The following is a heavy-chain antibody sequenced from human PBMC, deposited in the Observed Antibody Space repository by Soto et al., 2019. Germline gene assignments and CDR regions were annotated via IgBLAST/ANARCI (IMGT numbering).Heavy chain of an antibody. Sequence: LSETLSLTCAVYGGSFSGYYWSWIRQPPGKGLEWIGEINHSGSTNYNPSLKSRVTISVDTSKNQFSLKLSSVTAEDTAVYYCGRESVQKPGSDLASPNVVVTAIGLAFDYWARGTMVTVSS. V-gene: IGHV4-34*01. CDR1: GGSFSGYY. CDR2: INHSGST. J-gene: IGHJ4*02. CDR3: GRESVQKPGSDLASPNVVVTAIGLAFDY. D-gene: IGHD2-21*02.